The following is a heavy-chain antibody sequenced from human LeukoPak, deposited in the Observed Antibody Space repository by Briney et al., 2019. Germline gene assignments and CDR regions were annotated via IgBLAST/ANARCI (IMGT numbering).Heavy chain of an antibody. V-gene: IGHV3-30*19. CDR3: ARDQGATLVRGVTPYLDY. J-gene: IGHJ4*02. CDR2: ISYDGSDE. Sequence: GGSLRLSCAASGFTFSSYGMHWVRQAPGKGLEWVSIISYDGSDEKFADSVKGRFTISRDNSKNMVFLQMNSLRAEDTAVYYCARDQGATLVRGVTPYLDYWGQGTLVSVSS. CDR1: GFTFSSYG. D-gene: IGHD3-10*01.